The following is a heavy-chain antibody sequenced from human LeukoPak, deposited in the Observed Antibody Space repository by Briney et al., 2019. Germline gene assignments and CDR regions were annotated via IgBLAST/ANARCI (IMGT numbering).Heavy chain of an antibody. Sequence: GGSLRLSCAASGFSFSSYIMNWVRQAPGKGLEWVSSISSSSTYIYYADSVKGRFTISRDNARNSLFLQMNSLRVEDTAIYYCARGLFDTSGFYLEQWGQGTLVSVPS. D-gene: IGHD3-22*01. CDR2: ISSSSTYI. CDR1: GFSFSSYI. CDR3: ARGLFDTSGFYLEQ. V-gene: IGHV3-21*01. J-gene: IGHJ4*02.